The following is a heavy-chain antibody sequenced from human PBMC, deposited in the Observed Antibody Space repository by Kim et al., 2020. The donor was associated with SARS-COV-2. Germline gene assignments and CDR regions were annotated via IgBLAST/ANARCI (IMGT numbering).Heavy chain of an antibody. J-gene: IGHJ4*02. V-gene: IGHV3-11*01. CDR3: AREVYYYDSSGYYDY. Sequence: GGSLRLSCAASGFTFSDYYMIWIRQAPGKVLEWVSYISSSGSTIYYADSVKGRFTISRDNAKNSLYLQMNSLRAEDTAVYYCAREVYYYDSSGYYDYWGQGTLVTVSS. CDR1: GFTFSDYY. D-gene: IGHD3-22*01. CDR2: ISSSGSTI.